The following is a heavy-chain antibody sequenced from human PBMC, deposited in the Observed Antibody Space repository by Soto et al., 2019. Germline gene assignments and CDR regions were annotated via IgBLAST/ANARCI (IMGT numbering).Heavy chain of an antibody. CDR2: IYHSGST. CDR1: GASISSGGFS. Sequence: QLHLQESGSGLVKPSETLSLTCAVSGASISSGGFSWNWLLQPPGKGLEWLGYIYHSGSTYYNPSLRSRVTISADTLKNQVSLRLTSATAADTAVYFCARGREEERYLVGFWVDPWGPGTLVTVSS. CDR3: ARGREEERYLVGFWVDP. V-gene: IGHV4-30-2*01. J-gene: IGHJ5*02. D-gene: IGHD3-9*01.